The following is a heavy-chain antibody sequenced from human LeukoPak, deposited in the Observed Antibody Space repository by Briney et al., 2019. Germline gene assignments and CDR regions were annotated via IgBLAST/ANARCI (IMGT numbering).Heavy chain of an antibody. Sequence: ASVKVSFKVSGYTLTELSMHSVRQAPRKGLEWMAGFDPKDGETIYAQKFQGRVTMTEYTSTDTAYMELSSLRSEDTAVYYCATDRSSSLGQIGDLDYWGQGTLVTVSS. CDR1: GYTLTELS. V-gene: IGHV1-24*01. J-gene: IGHJ4*02. D-gene: IGHD2-15*01. CDR3: ATDRSSSLGQIGDLDY. CDR2: FDPKDGET.